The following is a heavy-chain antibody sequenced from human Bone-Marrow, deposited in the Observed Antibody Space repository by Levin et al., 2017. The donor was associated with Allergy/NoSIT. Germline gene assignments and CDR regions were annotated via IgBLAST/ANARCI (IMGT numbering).Heavy chain of an antibody. CDR2: VYYSGNT. CDR1: GASVTTANYY. CDR3: ARITYFGELTVDY. Sequence: PSETLSLTCTVSGASVTTANYYWTWIRQPPGKGLEYIGYVYYSGNTDYNHSLKSRVTISVDTSNNQFSLKLSRVTAADTAVYYCARITYFGELTVDYWGQGTLVTVSS. J-gene: IGHJ4*02. D-gene: IGHD3-10*01. V-gene: IGHV4-61*01.